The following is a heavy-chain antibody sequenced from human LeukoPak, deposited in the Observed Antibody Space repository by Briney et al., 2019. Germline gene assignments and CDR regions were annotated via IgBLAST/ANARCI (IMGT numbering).Heavy chain of an antibody. CDR3: ARQAHGYNYAPSDI. CDR2: IYYSGNT. Sequence: SETLSLTCSVSGDSISGYYWSWIRQPPGKGLEWIGYIYYSGNTDYNPSLNSRVTISVDTSKNHFSLKLSSVTAADTALYYCARQAHGYNYAPSDIWGQGTTLTVSS. V-gene: IGHV4-59*08. CDR1: GDSISGYY. J-gene: IGHJ3*02. D-gene: IGHD5-24*01.